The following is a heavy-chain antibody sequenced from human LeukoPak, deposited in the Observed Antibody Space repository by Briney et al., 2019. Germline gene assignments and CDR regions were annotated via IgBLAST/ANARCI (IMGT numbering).Heavy chain of an antibody. V-gene: IGHV4-39*01. CDR2: IYYSGST. CDR1: GDFISRSSYY. CDR3: ARHQTTPTLGLDV. D-gene: IGHD4-11*01. Sequence: SETLSLTCTVSGDFISRSSYYWGWIRQPPGKGLEWIGSIYYSGSTYYNPSLKSRVTISVDTSKNQFSLKLSSVTAADTAVYYCARHQTTPTLGLDVWGKGTTVTVSS. J-gene: IGHJ6*04.